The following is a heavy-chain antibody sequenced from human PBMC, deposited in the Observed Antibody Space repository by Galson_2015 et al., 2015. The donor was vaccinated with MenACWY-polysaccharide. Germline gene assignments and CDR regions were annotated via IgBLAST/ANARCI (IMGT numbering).Heavy chain of an antibody. CDR3: VRRLTSRCFDY. Sequence: SLRLSCAVSGFTFSDYYMSWIRQAPGKGLEWVSYISSSGSTISYADSVKGRFTISRDNAQNSLYLQVNSLRAEDTAVYYCVRRLTSRCFDYWGQGTLITVSS. D-gene: IGHD2-8*01. V-gene: IGHV3-11*01. CDR2: ISSSGSTI. CDR1: GFTFSDYY. J-gene: IGHJ4*02.